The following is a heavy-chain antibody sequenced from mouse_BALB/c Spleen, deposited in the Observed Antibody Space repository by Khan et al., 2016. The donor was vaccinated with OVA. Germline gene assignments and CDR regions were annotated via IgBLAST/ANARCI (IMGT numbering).Heavy chain of an antibody. D-gene: IGHD2-4*01. V-gene: IGHV2-2*02. CDR1: GFSLTSYG. J-gene: IGHJ3*01. Sequence: QVQLKQSGPGLVQPSQSLSITCTVSGFSLTSYGVHWVRQSPGKGQEWRGVIWSGGSTDYNAAFISRLSISKDKSKSQVFFKMNSLQANDTAIYYCARNYDFDEGLAYWGQGTLVTVSA. CDR3: ARNYDFDEGLAY. CDR2: IWSGGST.